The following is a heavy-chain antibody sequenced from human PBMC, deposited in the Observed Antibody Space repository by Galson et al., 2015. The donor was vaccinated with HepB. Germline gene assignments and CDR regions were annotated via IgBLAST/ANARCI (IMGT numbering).Heavy chain of an antibody. CDR1: GGTFSSYA. V-gene: IGHV1-69*13. CDR3: AIEAGGPGIAAAGTIY. J-gene: IGHJ4*02. D-gene: IGHD6-13*01. CDR2: IIPIFGTA. Sequence: SVKVSYKASGGTFSSYAISWLRQAPGQGLEWMGGIIPIFGTANYAQKFQGRVTITADESTSTACMELSSLRSEDTAVYYCAIEAGGPGIAAAGTIYWGQGTLVTVSS.